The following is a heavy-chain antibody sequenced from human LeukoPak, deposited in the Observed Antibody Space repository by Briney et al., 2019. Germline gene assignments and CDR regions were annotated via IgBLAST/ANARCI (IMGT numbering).Heavy chain of an antibody. CDR1: GGSISSYY. Sequence: SETLSLTCTVSGGSISSYYWSWIRQPPGKGLEWIGYIYTSGTTNYNPSLMSRVTMSVDTSKSQFSLKLTSMTATDTAVYYCARGTGTTNFDYWGQGTLVTVSS. D-gene: IGHD1-7*01. V-gene: IGHV4-4*08. CDR2: IYTSGTT. CDR3: ARGTGTTNFDY. J-gene: IGHJ4*02.